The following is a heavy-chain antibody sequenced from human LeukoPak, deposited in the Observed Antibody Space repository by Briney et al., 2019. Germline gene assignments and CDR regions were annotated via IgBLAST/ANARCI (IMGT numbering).Heavy chain of an antibody. D-gene: IGHD4-23*01. J-gene: IGHJ4*02. CDR1: RESLSNYY. CDR2: INHSGRT. Sequence: PSETLSLTCAVYRESLSNYYWSWIRQPPGKGLEWIGSINHSGRTYYNPSLTSRVTISVDTSKNQFSLKLSSVTAADTAVYYCARQRYGGNLRHLTGGFDYWGQGTLVTVSS. V-gene: IGHV4-34*01. CDR3: ARQRYGGNLRHLTGGFDY.